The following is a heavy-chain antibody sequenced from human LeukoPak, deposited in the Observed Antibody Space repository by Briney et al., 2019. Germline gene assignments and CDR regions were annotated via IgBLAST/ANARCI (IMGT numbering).Heavy chain of an antibody. J-gene: IGHJ6*03. CDR3: ARAESDIVVVPAATGTYYYYYYMDV. CDR1: GGSISSGSYY. D-gene: IGHD2-2*01. CDR2: IYTSGST. Sequence: SETLSLTCTVSGGSISSGSYYWSWIRQPAGKGLEWIGRIYTSGSTNYNPSLKSRVTISVDTSKNQFSLKLSSVTAADTAVYYCARAESDIVVVPAATGTYYYYYYMDVWGKGTTVTVSS. V-gene: IGHV4-61*02.